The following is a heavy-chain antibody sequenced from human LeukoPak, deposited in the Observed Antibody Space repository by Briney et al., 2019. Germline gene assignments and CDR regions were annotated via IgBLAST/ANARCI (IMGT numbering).Heavy chain of an antibody. CDR3: ARGLQENLAWLTAFSAFDI. V-gene: IGHV1-18*04. CDR1: GYTFTGYF. Sequence: GASVKVSCKASGYTFTGYFIHWVRQAPGQGLEWMGWISAYNGNTNYAQKVQGRVTMTTDTSTSTAYMELRSLRSDDTAVYYCARGLQENLAWLTAFSAFDIWGQGTMVTVSS. D-gene: IGHD6-19*01. J-gene: IGHJ3*02. CDR2: ISAYNGNT.